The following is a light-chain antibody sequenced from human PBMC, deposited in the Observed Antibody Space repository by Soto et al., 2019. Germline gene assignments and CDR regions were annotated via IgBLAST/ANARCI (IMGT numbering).Light chain of an antibody. V-gene: IGLV2-11*01. J-gene: IGLJ3*02. Sequence: QSVLTQPRSVSGSPGQSVTISCTGTSSDITNYNSVSWFQQHPGKAPKLMIYDVNKRPSGVPDRFSGSKSGNTASLTISGLQTEDEADYHCCSYAGSSSLFGGGTKVTVL. CDR2: DVN. CDR1: SSDITNYNS. CDR3: CSYAGSSSL.